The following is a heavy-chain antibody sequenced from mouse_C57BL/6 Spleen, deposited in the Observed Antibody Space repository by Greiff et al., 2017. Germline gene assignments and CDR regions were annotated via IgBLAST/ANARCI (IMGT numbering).Heavy chain of an antibody. V-gene: IGHV14-4*01. CDR1: GFNIKDDY. CDR2: IDPENGDT. J-gene: IGHJ4*01. CDR3: TTGYYGSSYRAMDY. Sequence: EVKLMESGAELVRPGASVKLSCTASGFNIKDDYMHWVKQRPEQGLEWIGWIDPENGDTEYASKFQGKATITADTSSNTAYLQLSSLTSEDTAVYYCTTGYYGSSYRAMDYWGQGTSVTVSS. D-gene: IGHD1-1*01.